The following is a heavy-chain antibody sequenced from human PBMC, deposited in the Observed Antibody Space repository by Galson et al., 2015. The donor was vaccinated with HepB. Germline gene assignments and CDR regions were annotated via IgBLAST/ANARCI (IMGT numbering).Heavy chain of an antibody. CDR3: ARALVGSGWTSRWVDGIAGIDY. D-gene: IGHD6-19*01. Sequence: SVKVSCKASGYTFTSYGISWVRKAPGKGLEWMGWISASNGNTNYEQKLQGRVTMTTDTSTSTAYMELRSLRSDDTAVYYCARALVGSGWTSRWVDGIAGIDYCGQGTLVTVSS. CDR2: ISASNGNT. V-gene: IGHV1-18*04. CDR1: GYTFTSYG. J-gene: IGHJ4*02.